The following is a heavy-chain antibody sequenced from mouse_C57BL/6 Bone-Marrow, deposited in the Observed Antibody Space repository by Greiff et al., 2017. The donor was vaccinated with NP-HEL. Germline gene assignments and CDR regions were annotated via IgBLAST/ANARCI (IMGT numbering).Heavy chain of an antibody. CDR2: IDPEDGDT. V-gene: IGHV14-1*01. D-gene: IGHD2-3*01. CDR3: TTEDGYYLTGGYYFDY. J-gene: IGHJ2*01. CDR1: GFNIKDYY. Sequence: EVKLQESGAELVRPGASVKLSCTASGFNIKDYYMHWVKQRPEQGLEWIGRIDPEDGDTEYAPKFQGKATLTADTSSNTAYLQLSSLTSEDTAVYYCTTEDGYYLTGGYYFDYWGQGTTLTGSS.